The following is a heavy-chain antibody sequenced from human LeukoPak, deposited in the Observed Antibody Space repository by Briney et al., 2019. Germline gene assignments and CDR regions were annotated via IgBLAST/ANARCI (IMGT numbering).Heavy chain of an antibody. V-gene: IGHV4-34*01. D-gene: IGHD2-15*01. CDR3: ARRWSPPRRDRNWYFDL. J-gene: IGHJ2*01. CDR2: INHSGST. CDR1: GGSFSGYY. Sequence: SETLSLTCAVYGGSFSGYYWSWLRQPPGKGLEWLGEINHSGSTNYNPSLKSRVTISVDTSKNQFSLKLSSVTAADTAVYYCARRWSPPRRDRNWYFDLWGRGTLVTVSS.